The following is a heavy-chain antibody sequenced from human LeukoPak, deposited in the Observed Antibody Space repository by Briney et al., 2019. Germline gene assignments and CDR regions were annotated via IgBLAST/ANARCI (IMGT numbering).Heavy chain of an antibody. CDR3: ARAPSVGATSYFDY. V-gene: IGHV4-59*01. Sequence: SETLSLTCTVSGGSISSYYWCWIRQPPGKGLEWIGYIYYSGSTNYNPSLKSRVTISVDTSKNQFSLKLSSVTAADTAVYYCARAPSVGATSYFDYWGQGTLVTVSS. CDR2: IYYSGST. J-gene: IGHJ4*02. CDR1: GGSISSYY. D-gene: IGHD1-26*01.